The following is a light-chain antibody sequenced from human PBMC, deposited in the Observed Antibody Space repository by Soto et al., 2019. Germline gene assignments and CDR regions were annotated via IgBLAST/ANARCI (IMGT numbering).Light chain of an antibody. CDR1: QSISSW. CDR3: KQYNSYWT. V-gene: IGKV1-5*03. Sequence: DIQMTQSPSTLSASVGDRVTITCRASQSISSWLAWYQQKPGKAPKPLIYKPSSLESGVPSRFSGSGSGTEFTLTISSLQPDDFATYYCKQYNSYWTFGQGTKVEIK. CDR2: KPS. J-gene: IGKJ1*01.